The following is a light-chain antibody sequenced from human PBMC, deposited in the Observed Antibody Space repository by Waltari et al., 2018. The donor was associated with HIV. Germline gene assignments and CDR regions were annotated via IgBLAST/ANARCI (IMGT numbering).Light chain of an antibody. CDR2: TNN. V-gene: IGLV1-44*01. CDR1: SSNIGFNI. Sequence: QSVLTQPPSASGTPGQRVTIPCSGSSSNIGFNIVNWYQQLPGAAPNLLIYTNNQRPSGVPDRFSGSKSGTSASLAISGLQSEDEADYYCAAWDDSLNGLVFGGGTKLTVL. CDR3: AAWDDSLNGLV. J-gene: IGLJ3*02.